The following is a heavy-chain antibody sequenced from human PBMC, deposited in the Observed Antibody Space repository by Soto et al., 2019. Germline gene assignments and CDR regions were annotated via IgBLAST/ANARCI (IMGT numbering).Heavy chain of an antibody. Sequence: ASVKVYCKASGYDFNTFDIYWVRQATGHGLEWMGWMNPNSGNTGYAQELRGRVTMTRNTSNTTAYMELTSLTSDDTGVYYCVGGNFRYWGQGTLVTVSS. CDR3: VGGNFRY. V-gene: IGHV1-8*02. J-gene: IGHJ4*02. CDR2: MNPNSGNT. CDR1: GYDFNTFD.